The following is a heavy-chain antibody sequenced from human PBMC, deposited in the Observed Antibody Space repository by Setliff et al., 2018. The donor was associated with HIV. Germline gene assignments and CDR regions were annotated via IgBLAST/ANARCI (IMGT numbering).Heavy chain of an antibody. CDR2: FDPEDGET. CDR1: GYIFTNYG. J-gene: IGHJ6*03. Sequence: GASVKVSCKASGYIFTNYGISWVRQAPGQGLEWMGGFDPEDGETMYAQKFQDRLTMTEDTSTDTAYMELSSLKSEDTAVYYCATERAGPWGNYNYYYMDVWGRGTTVTVSS. D-gene: IGHD3-16*01. V-gene: IGHV1-24*01. CDR3: ATERAGPWGNYNYYYMDV.